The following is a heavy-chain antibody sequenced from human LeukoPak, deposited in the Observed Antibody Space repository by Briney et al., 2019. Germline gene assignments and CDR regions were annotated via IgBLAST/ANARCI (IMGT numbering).Heavy chain of an antibody. CDR1: GGSFSGYY. CDR3: ARGRDCCGGSCFSWYCDL. CDR2: INHSGDT. J-gene: IGHJ2*01. V-gene: IGHV4-34*01. D-gene: IGHD2-15*01. Sequence: SETLSLTCAVSGGSFSGYYWTWIRQPPGKGLERVGQINHSGDTNYNPSLKGRATMSVDTSTNQFSLKLTSLTAADTAVYYCARGRDCCGGSCFSWYCDLWGRGTLVTVSS.